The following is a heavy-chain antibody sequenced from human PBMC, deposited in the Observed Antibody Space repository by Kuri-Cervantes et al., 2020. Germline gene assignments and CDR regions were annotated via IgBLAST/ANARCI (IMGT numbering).Heavy chain of an antibody. Sequence: ASVKVSCKASGGTFSSYAISWVRQAPGQGLEWMGIINPSGGSTSYAQKFQGRVTMTRDTSTSTAYMELRSLRSDDTAVYYCAREGPELWFGELLDPRWYYYGMDVWGQGTTGTESS. V-gene: IGHV1-46*01. CDR2: INPSGGST. CDR1: GGTFSSYA. J-gene: IGHJ6*02. CDR3: AREGPELWFGELLDPRWYYYGMDV. D-gene: IGHD3-10*01.